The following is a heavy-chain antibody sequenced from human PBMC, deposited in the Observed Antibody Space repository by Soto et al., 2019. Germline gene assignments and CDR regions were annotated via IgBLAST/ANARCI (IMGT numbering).Heavy chain of an antibody. CDR1: GRSNIRDGYY. CDR2: ISYSGSS. Sequence: TLSLTFTLSGRSNIRDGYYWSWIRQHPGKGLEWIAYISYSGSSYSNPSLKSRVTISADTSKNQFSLRLTSVTAADTAVYFCATETPAGCGAFWGQGTLVTVSS. D-gene: IGHD2-2*01. CDR3: ATETPAGCGAF. V-gene: IGHV4-31*03. J-gene: IGHJ4*02.